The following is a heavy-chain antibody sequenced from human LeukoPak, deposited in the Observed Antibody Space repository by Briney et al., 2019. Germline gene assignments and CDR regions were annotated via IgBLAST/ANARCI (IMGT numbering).Heavy chain of an antibody. CDR2: ITSIGGST. CDR1: GFTFSSYI. D-gene: IGHD3-10*01. CDR3: VKDDSYYYGSGSSND. V-gene: IGHV3-64D*06. J-gene: IGHJ4*02. Sequence: GGSLRLSCSASGFTFSSYIMHWVRRAPGKGLEYVSAITSIGGSTYYADSVKGRFTISRDNSKNTLYLQMSSLRPEDTAVYYCVKDDSYYYGSGSSNDWGQGTLVTVSS.